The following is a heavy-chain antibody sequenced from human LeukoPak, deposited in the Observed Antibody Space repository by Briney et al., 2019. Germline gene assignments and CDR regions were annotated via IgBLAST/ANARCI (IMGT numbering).Heavy chain of an antibody. D-gene: IGHD4-17*01. CDR3: ATLVTTVTTGGS. CDR1: GGTFSSYA. V-gene: IGHV1-69*05. CDR2: IIPIFGTA. J-gene: IGHJ4*02. Sequence: ASVKVSCKASGGTFSSYAISWVRQAPGQGLEWMGGIIPIFGTANYAQKFQGTVAITTDESTSTAYMELSSLRSEDTAVYYCATLVTTVTTGGSWGQGTLVTVSS.